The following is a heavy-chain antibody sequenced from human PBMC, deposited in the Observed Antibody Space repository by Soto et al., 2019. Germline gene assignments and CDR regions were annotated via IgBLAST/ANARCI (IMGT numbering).Heavy chain of an antibody. V-gene: IGHV3-23*01. CDR2: ISGSGVNT. J-gene: IGHJ4*02. CDR1: GVIFSSYA. Sequence: GVIFSSYAMNWVRQAPGKGLEWVAGISGSGVNTYYADSVRGRFTISRDNSKNTLYLQMNSLRDEDTAVYYCAKARSGNYQYYIDYWGQGTLVTVSS. CDR3: AKARSGNYQYYIDY. D-gene: IGHD3-22*01.